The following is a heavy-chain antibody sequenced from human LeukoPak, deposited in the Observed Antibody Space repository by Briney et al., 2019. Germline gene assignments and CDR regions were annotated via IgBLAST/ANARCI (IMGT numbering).Heavy chain of an antibody. Sequence: ASVKVSCEASGYTLTSYGISWVRQAPGQGLEWMGWISAYNGNTNYAQKLQGRVTMTTDTSTSTAYMELRSLRSDDTAVYYCARRVGGSSGWYGDFDYWGQGTLVTVSS. CDR3: ARRVGGSSGWYGDFDY. V-gene: IGHV1-18*01. CDR1: GYTLTSYG. CDR2: ISAYNGNT. J-gene: IGHJ4*02. D-gene: IGHD6-19*01.